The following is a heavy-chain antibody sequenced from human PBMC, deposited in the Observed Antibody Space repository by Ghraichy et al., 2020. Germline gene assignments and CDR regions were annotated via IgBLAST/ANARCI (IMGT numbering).Heavy chain of an antibody. CDR1: GFSLSTGAMC. V-gene: IGHV2-70*01. CDR3: ARINRCSSSLYYFDY. J-gene: IGHJ4*02. D-gene: IGHD6-13*01. Sequence: SGPTLVKPTQTLTLTCTFSGFSLSTGAMCVGWIRHPPGKALEWLALIDWTYDKYYSTSLKTSLTISKDTSKNQVVIIMTNMDPVDTASYYCARINRCSSSLYYFDYWGQGALVTVSS. CDR2: IDWTYDK.